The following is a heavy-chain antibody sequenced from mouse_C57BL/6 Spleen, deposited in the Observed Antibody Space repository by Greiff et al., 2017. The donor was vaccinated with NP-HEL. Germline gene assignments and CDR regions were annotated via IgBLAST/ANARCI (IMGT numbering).Heavy chain of an antibody. Sequence: EVKLQESGGGLVQPGGSLSLSCAASGFTFTDYYMSWVRQPPGKALEWLGFIRNKANGYTTEYSASVKGRFTISRDNSQSILYLQMNALRAEDSATYYCARNYWYFDVWGTGTTVTVSS. CDR1: GFTFTDYY. CDR2: IRNKANGYTT. J-gene: IGHJ1*03. V-gene: IGHV7-3*01. CDR3: ARNYWYFDV.